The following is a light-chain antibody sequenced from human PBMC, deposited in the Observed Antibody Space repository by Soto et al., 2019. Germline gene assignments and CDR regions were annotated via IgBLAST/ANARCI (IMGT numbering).Light chain of an antibody. CDR3: QSFDSSLSGSV. CDR2: GNS. J-gene: IGLJ3*02. V-gene: IGLV1-40*01. Sequence: QSVLTQPPSVSGAPGQRVTISCTGSSSNIGADYDVHWYQQLPGTAPKLLIYGNSNRPSGVPDRFSASKSGTSASLAITGLQAGDEADYYCQSFDSSLSGSVFGGGTKLTVL. CDR1: SSNIGADYD.